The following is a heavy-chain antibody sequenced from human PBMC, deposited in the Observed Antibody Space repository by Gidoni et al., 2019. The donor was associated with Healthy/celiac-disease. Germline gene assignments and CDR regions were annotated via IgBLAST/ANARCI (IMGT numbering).Heavy chain of an antibody. Sequence: EVQLVETGGGLIQPGGSLRLSCAASGFTGSSHYMRWVRQAPGKGLEWVSVIYSGGSTYYADSVKGRFTISRDNSKNTLYLQMNSLRAEDTAVYYCARDFSRKQQLVHSETYYYYGMDVWGQGTTVTVSS. CDR2: IYSGGST. CDR1: GFTGSSHY. CDR3: ARDFSRKQQLVHSETYYYYGMDV. D-gene: IGHD6-13*01. V-gene: IGHV3-53*02. J-gene: IGHJ6*02.